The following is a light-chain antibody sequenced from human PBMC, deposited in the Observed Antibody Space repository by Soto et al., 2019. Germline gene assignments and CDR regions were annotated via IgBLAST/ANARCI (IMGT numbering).Light chain of an antibody. CDR1: QSISSW. Sequence: DIQMTQSPSTLSASVGDRVTITCRASQSISSWLAWYQQKPGKAPNLLIYKASSLESGGPSRFRGSGSGTEFTLTISRLQPDDLATYYCQQYNSYPLTFGGGKKVEIK. J-gene: IGKJ4*01. CDR3: QQYNSYPLT. V-gene: IGKV1-5*03. CDR2: KAS.